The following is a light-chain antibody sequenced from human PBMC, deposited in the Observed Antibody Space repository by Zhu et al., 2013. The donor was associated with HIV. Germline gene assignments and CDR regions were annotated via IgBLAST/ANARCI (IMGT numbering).Light chain of an antibody. CDR3: QSYDSTLSGSVV. Sequence: QSALTQPASVSGSPGQSITITCTGTSSDVGGYNYVSWYQQHPHKAPQLMIYEDNERPSGVSNRFSGSKSGNTASLTISGLQAEDEADYYCQSYDSTLSGSVVFGGGTKLTVL. J-gene: IGLJ2*01. CDR1: SSDVGGYNY. CDR2: EDN. V-gene: IGLV2-14*01.